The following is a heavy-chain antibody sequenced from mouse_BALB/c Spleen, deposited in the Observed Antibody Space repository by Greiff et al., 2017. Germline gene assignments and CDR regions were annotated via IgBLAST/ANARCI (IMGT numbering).Heavy chain of an antibody. V-gene: IGHV1S29*02. D-gene: IGHD2-1*01. J-gene: IGHJ4*01. CDR3: ASGIYYGNYEAMDY. Sequence: EVQLQESGPELVKPGASVKISCKASGYTFTDYNMHWVKQSHGKSLEWIGYIYPYNGGTGYNQKFKSKATLTVDNSSSTAYMELRSLTSEDSAVYYCASGIYYGNYEAMDYWGQGTSVTVSS. CDR1: GYTFTDYN. CDR2: IYPYNGGT.